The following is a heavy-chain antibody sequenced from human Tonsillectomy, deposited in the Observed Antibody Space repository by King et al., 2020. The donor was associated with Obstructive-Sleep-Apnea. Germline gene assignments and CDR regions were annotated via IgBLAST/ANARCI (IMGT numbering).Heavy chain of an antibody. V-gene: IGHV4-39*07. J-gene: IGHJ5*02. CDR3: ARDGVAAVIIHLHTWFDP. CDR1: GGSINSNNYY. Sequence: QLQESGPGLVKPSETLSLTCTVSGGSINSNNYYWGWIRQPPGKGLEWIGSIYYIGSTYYNPSLKSRVTISVDTSKNQFSLKLSSVTAADTAVYYCARDGVAAVIIHLHTWFDPWGQGTLVTVSS. D-gene: IGHD2-15*01. CDR2: IYYIGST.